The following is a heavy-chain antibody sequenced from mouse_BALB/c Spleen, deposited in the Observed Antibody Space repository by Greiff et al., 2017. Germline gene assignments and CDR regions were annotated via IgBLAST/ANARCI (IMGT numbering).Heavy chain of an antibody. V-gene: IGHV1-9*01. CDR3: ANYGYSYYFDY. D-gene: IGHD1-2*01. Sequence: QVQLQQSGAELMKPGASVKISCKATGYTFSSYWIEWVKQRPGHGLEWIGEILPGSGSTNYNEKFKGKATFTADTSSNTAYMQLSSLTSEDSAVYYCANYGYSYYFDYWGQGTTLTVSS. CDR2: ILPGSGST. CDR1: GYTFSSYW. J-gene: IGHJ2*01.